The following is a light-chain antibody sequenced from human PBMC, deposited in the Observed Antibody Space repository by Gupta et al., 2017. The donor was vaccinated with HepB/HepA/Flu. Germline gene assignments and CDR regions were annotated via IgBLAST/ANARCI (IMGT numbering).Light chain of an antibody. CDR1: SSNIGIDI. V-gene: IGLV1-44*01. Sequence: QSFAISCSGSSSNIGIDIVNWYQQFPGTAPRLLIYRNHQRPSGVPDRFSDSKSGTSASLAISGLQSEDEADYYCASFDARLGAWLFGGGTKLTVL. J-gene: IGLJ3*02. CDR3: ASFDARLGAWL. CDR2: RNH.